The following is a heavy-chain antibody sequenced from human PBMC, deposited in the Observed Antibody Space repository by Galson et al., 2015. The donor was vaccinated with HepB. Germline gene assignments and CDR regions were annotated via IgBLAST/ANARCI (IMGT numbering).Heavy chain of an antibody. Sequence: SVKVSCKASGYTFTSYAMHWVRQAPGQRLEWMGWINAGNGNTKYSQKFQGRVTITRDTSASTAYMELSSLRSEDTAVYYCARAAYDFWSGYSYSYYYYYMDVWGKGTTVTVSS. CDR3: ARAAYDFWSGYSYSYYYYYMDV. V-gene: IGHV1-3*01. D-gene: IGHD3-3*01. CDR1: GYTFTSYA. CDR2: INAGNGNT. J-gene: IGHJ6*03.